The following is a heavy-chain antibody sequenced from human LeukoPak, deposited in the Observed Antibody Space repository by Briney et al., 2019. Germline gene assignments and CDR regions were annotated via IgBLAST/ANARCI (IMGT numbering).Heavy chain of an antibody. Sequence: GGSLRLPCAASGFTFSSYAMSWVRQAPGKGLEWVSSISSSSSYIYYADSVKGRFTISRDNAKNSLYLQMNSLRAEDTAVYYCARGGCSGGSCYPSWGQGTLVTVSS. V-gene: IGHV3-21*01. D-gene: IGHD2-15*01. CDR1: GFTFSSYA. CDR3: ARGGCSGGSCYPS. CDR2: ISSSSSYI. J-gene: IGHJ5*02.